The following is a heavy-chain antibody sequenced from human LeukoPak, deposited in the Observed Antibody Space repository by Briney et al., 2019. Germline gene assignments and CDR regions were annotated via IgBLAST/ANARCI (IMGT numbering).Heavy chain of an antibody. CDR3: AREVSSIDY. CDR1: GYTFTSYA. Sequence: ASVKVSCKASGYTFTSYAMHWVRQAPGQRLEWMGWISGGNGNTKYSQKFQGRVTMTRNTSISTAYMELSSLRSEDTAVYYCAREVSSIDYWGQGTLVTVSS. V-gene: IGHV1-3*01. D-gene: IGHD5/OR15-5a*01. J-gene: IGHJ4*02. CDR2: ISGGNGNT.